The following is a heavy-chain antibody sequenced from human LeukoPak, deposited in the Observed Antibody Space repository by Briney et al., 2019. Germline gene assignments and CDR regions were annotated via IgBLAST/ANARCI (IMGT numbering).Heavy chain of an antibody. CDR2: ISYDGSNK. D-gene: IGHD2-15*01. V-gene: IGHV3-30*19. CDR3: ARDKDGYFDL. Sequence: PGGSLRLSCAASGFTFSSYGMHWVRQAPGKGLEWVAVISYDGSNKYYADSVKGRFTISRDNSKNTLYLQMNSLRAEDTAVYYCARDKDGYFDLWGRGTLVTVSS. J-gene: IGHJ2*01. CDR1: GFTFSSYG.